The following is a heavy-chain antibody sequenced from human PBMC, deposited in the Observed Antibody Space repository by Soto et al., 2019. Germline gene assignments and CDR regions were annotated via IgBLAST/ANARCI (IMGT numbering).Heavy chain of an antibody. D-gene: IGHD5-12*01. CDR2: ISSSSSYI. CDR1: GFTFSSYS. CDR3: ARDYSVEMATIFDY. Sequence: GGSLRLSCAASGFTFSSYSMNWVRQAPGKGLEWVSSISSSSSYIYYADSVKGRFTISRDNAKNSLYLQMNSLRAEDTAVYYCARDYSVEMATIFDYWGQGTMVTAPQ. J-gene: IGHJ4*02. V-gene: IGHV3-21*01.